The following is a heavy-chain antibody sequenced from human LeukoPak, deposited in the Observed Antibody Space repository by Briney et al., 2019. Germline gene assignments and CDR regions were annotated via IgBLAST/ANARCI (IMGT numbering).Heavy chain of an antibody. CDR2: ISSSGSTI. CDR3: ARDRGLLDSSGWYDY. Sequence: GGSLRLSCAASGFTFSTYEMNWVRQAPGKGQEWVSYISSSGSTIYYADSVKGRFTISRDNAKNSLYLQMNSLRAEDTAVYYCARDRGLLDSSGWYDYWGQGTLVTVSS. J-gene: IGHJ4*02. V-gene: IGHV3-48*03. D-gene: IGHD6-19*01. CDR1: GFTFSTYE.